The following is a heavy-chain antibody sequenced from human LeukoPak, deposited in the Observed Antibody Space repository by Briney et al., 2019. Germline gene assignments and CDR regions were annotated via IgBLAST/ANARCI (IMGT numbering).Heavy chain of an antibody. Sequence: GGSLRLSCAASGFTFSSYAMSWVRQAPGKGLEWVSAISGSGGSTYYTDSVKGRFTISRDNSKNTLYLQMNSLRAEDTAVYYCASAPVLLHYFDYWGQGTLVTVSS. CDR3: ASAPVLLHYFDY. CDR1: GFTFSSYA. CDR2: ISGSGGST. J-gene: IGHJ4*02. D-gene: IGHD3-10*01. V-gene: IGHV3-23*01.